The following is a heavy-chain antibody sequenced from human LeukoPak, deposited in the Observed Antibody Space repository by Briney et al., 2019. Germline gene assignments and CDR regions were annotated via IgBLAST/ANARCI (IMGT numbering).Heavy chain of an antibody. CDR1: GGTFSSYA. V-gene: IGHV1-69*13. J-gene: IGHJ4*02. CDR2: IIPIFGTA. D-gene: IGHD4-23*01. Sequence: SVKVSCKASGGTFSSYAISWVRQAPGQGLEWMGGIIPIFGTANYAQKFQGRVTITADESTSTAYMELSSLRSEDTAVYYCARSQELVATPAYYFDYWGQGTLVTVSS. CDR3: ARSQELVATPAYYFDY.